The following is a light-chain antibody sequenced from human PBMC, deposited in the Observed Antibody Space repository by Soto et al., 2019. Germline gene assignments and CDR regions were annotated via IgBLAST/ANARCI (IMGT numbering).Light chain of an antibody. Sequence: DIQMTQSPSTLSASVGDRVTITCRASQSISSWLAWYQQKPGKAPKLLIYDASSLESGVPSRFSGSGSGTEFTLTIRSLQPDDFATYYCQQYNSYSPTFGEGTK. V-gene: IGKV1-5*01. CDR3: QQYNSYSPT. CDR2: DAS. J-gene: IGKJ4*02. CDR1: QSISSW.